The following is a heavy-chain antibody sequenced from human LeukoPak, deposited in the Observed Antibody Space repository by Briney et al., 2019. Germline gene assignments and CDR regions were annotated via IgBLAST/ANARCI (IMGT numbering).Heavy chain of an antibody. D-gene: IGHD6-13*01. CDR3: ARDGSGDSSSWYRGFDY. CDR1: GFTFSSYA. V-gene: IGHV3-30-3*01. Sequence: GRSLRLSCAASGFTFSSYAMHWVRQAPGRGLEWVAVISYDGSNKYYADSVKGRFTISRDNSKNTLYLQMNSLRAEDTAVYYCARDGSGDSSSWYRGFDYWGQGTLVTVSS. J-gene: IGHJ4*02. CDR2: ISYDGSNK.